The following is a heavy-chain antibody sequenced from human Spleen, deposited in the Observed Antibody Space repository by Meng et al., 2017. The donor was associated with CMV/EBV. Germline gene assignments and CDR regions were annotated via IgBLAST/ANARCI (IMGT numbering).Heavy chain of an antibody. Sequence: GESLKISCAASGFTFSSYEMNWVRQAPGKGLEWVSYISSRSTTIHYADSVKGRFTISRDNSKNTLYIHMNSLRAEDTAVYYCARSDSSGYFYFDYWGQGTLVTVSS. CDR3: ARSDSSGYFYFDY. V-gene: IGHV3-48*01. CDR1: GFTFSSYE. CDR2: ISSRSTTI. D-gene: IGHD3-22*01. J-gene: IGHJ4*02.